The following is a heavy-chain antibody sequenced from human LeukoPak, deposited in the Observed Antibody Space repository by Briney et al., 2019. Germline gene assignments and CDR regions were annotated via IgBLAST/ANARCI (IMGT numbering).Heavy chain of an antibody. Sequence: ASVKVSCKAPGYTFTSYGISWVRQAPGQGLEWMGWISAYNGNTDYAQKLQGRVTMTTDTSTSTAYMELRSLRSDDTAVYYCARDNWRGPQQHFDYWGQGTLVTVSS. V-gene: IGHV1-18*01. CDR1: GYTFTSYG. CDR3: ARDNWRGPQQHFDY. CDR2: ISAYNGNT. D-gene: IGHD1-20*01. J-gene: IGHJ4*02.